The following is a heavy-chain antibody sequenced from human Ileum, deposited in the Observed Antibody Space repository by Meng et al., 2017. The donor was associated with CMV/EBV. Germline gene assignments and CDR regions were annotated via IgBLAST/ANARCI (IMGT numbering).Heavy chain of an antibody. V-gene: IGHV3-74*01. D-gene: IGHD3-10*01. CDR1: GFTFRNYW. Sequence: GESLKISCVASGFTFRNYWMHWVRQSPGKGLVWVSHILNDGSGTGYADSVKGRFTISRDNAKNTLYLQMDSLRVEDTAVYYCARGAGGFDYWGQGTRVTGSS. CDR3: ARGAGGFDY. J-gene: IGHJ4*02. CDR2: ILNDGSGT.